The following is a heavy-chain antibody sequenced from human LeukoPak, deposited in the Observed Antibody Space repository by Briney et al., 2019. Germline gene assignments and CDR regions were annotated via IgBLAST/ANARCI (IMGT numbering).Heavy chain of an antibody. V-gene: IGHV3-7*01. CDR3: ARTRNWELLFDY. J-gene: IGHJ4*02. CDR2: IKQDGSEK. CDR1: GFTFSSYW. Sequence: GGSLRLSCAASGFTFSSYWVSWVRQAPGKGLEWVANIKQDGSEKYYVDSVKGRFTISRDNAKNSLYLQMNSLRAEDTAVYYCARTRNWELLFDYWGQGTLVTVSS. D-gene: IGHD1-26*01.